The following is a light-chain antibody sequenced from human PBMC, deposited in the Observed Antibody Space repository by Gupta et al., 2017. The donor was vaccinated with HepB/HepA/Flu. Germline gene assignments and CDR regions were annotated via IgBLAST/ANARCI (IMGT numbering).Light chain of an antibody. CDR2: DTH. CDR1: SGAVTSGHY. J-gene: IGLJ3*02. CDR3: SLYGGGFLV. Sequence: QAMVTQEPSLTVSPGGTVTLTCGSNSGAVTSGHYPYWYQQKPGQAPRTLIYDTHIKSAWTPARFSGSRSGGKAALTLSRAKTDDEDEYYCSLYGGGFLVFGGGTKLTVL. V-gene: IGLV7-46*01.